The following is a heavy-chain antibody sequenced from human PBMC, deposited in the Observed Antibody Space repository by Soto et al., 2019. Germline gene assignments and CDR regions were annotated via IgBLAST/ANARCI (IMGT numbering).Heavy chain of an antibody. CDR2: ISGSGGST. D-gene: IGHD5-18*01. Sequence: PGRPRRLACRACELSITRWSMYYVRQAPGKGLEWVSAISGSGGSTYYADSVKGRFTISRDNSKNTLYLQMNSLRAEDTAVYYCAKAGDSYGYWSDYWGQGTLVTVSS. J-gene: IGHJ4*02. CDR3: AKAGDSYGYWSDY. V-gene: IGHV3-23*01. CDR1: ELSITRWS.